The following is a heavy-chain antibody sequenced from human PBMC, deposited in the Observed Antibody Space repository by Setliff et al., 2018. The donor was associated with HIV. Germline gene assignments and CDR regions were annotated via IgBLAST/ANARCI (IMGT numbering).Heavy chain of an antibody. J-gene: IGHJ4*02. Sequence: SETLSLTCTVSGGSISSYYWSWIRQPPGKGLEWIGNMYYSGSIFYKPSLKSRVTISVDTSKNQFSLKLSSETAADTAVYYCARATYYDSSGVFDYWGQGTLVTVSS. CDR3: ARATYYDSSGVFDY. D-gene: IGHD3-22*01. CDR2: MYYSGSI. V-gene: IGHV4-59*12. CDR1: GGSISSYY.